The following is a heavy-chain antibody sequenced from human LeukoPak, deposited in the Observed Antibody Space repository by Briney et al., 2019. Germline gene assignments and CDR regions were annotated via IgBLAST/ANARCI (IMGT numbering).Heavy chain of an antibody. V-gene: IGHV3-30-3*01. CDR1: GFTFSSYA. CDR2: ISYDGSNK. CDR3: ARGGGFDY. J-gene: IGHJ4*02. Sequence: GGPLRLSCAASGFTFSSYAMHWVRQAPGKGLEWVAVISYDGSNKYYADSVKGRFTISRDNSKNTLYLQMNSLRAEDTAVYYCARGGGFDYWGQGTLVTVSS. D-gene: IGHD3-10*01.